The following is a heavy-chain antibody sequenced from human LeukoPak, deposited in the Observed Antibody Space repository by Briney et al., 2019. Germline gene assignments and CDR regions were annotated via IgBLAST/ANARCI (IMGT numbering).Heavy chain of an antibody. CDR3: ARLHSSGWYLDC. V-gene: IGHV4-39*01. J-gene: IGHJ4*02. D-gene: IGHD6-19*01. Sequence: PSETLSLTCTVSGGSISSSTYYWAWIRQSQGLEWIGSIYYSGSTYYNPSLKSRVEISVDTSKNQFSPNLNSVTAADTAVYYCARLHSSGWYLDCWGQGTLVIVSS. CDR2: IYYSGST. CDR1: GGSISSSTYY.